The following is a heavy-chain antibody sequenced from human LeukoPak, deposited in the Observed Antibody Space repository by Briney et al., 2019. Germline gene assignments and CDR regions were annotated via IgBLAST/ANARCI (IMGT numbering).Heavy chain of an antibody. Sequence: SVTVSCKASGGTFNSYAISWVRQAPGQGLEWMGGIMPLFGTANYAQEFQGRVTFTTDESASTAYMEVSSLRSEDTAVYYCARGSFGDGYGVGDYYQYMDVWGKGTTVTVSS. J-gene: IGHJ6*03. CDR1: GGTFNSYA. CDR3: ARGSFGDGYGVGDYYQYMDV. D-gene: IGHD5-24*01. V-gene: IGHV1-69*05. CDR2: IMPLFGTA.